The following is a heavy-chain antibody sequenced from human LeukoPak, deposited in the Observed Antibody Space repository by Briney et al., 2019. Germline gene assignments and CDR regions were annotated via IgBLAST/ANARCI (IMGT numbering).Heavy chain of an antibody. CDR1: GFTFSSYG. V-gene: IGHV3-30*02. CDR3: AKEAYSSGWYWLDY. CDR2: IRYDGSNK. J-gene: IGHJ4*02. Sequence: GGSLRLSCAASGFTFSSYGMHWVRQAPGKGLEWVAFIRYDGSNKYYADSVKGRFTISRDNSKNTLYLQMNSLRAEGTAVYYCAKEAYSSGWYWLDYWGQGTLVTVSS. D-gene: IGHD6-19*01.